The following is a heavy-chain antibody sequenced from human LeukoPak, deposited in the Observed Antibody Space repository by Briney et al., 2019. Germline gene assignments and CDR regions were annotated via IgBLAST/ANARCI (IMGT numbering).Heavy chain of an antibody. Sequence: GESPKISCKGSGYSFTSSWIGWVRQMPGKGLEWMGIIYPGDSQTRYSPSFQGQVTISADKSISTAYLQWSSLKASDTATYYCARMTGSYHSPLGYWGQGTLVTVSS. D-gene: IGHD1-26*01. CDR2: IYPGDSQT. CDR1: GYSFTSSW. CDR3: ARMTGSYHSPLGY. V-gene: IGHV5-51*01. J-gene: IGHJ4*02.